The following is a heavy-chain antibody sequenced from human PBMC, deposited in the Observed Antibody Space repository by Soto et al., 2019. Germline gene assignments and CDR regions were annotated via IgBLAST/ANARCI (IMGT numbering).Heavy chain of an antibody. CDR1: GFTFSDSW. Sequence: EVQLVESGGGLVQPGGSLRLSCTASGFTFSDSWMTWVRQAPGKGLEWVARIKPDESEKKYADSVKGRFSILRDNAKKEMYLQMYSLRGEDTALYYCVRGGSNYASWGQGTLVTVSS. CDR2: IKPDESEK. CDR3: VRGGSNYAS. D-gene: IGHD4-4*01. V-gene: IGHV3-7*01. J-gene: IGHJ5*02.